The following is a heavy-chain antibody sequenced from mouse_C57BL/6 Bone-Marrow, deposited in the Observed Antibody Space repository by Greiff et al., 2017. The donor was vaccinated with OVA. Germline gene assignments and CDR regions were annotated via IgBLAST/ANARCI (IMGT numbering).Heavy chain of an antibody. V-gene: IGHV1-69*01. Sequence: QVQLQQPGAELVMPGASVKLSCKASGYTFTSYWMHWVKQRPGQGLEWIGEIDPSDSYTNYNQKFKGKSTLTVDKSSSTAYMQLSSLTSEDSAVYYCARAELGYYFDDWGQGTTLTVSS. CDR3: ARAELGYYFDD. D-gene: IGHD4-1*01. CDR1: GYTFTSYW. CDR2: IDPSDSYT. J-gene: IGHJ2*01.